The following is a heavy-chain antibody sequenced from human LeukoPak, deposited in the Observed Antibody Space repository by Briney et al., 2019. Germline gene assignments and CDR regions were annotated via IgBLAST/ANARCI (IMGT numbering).Heavy chain of an antibody. Sequence: GGSLRLSCTASGFTFSSYWMTWVRQAPGKGLEWLANIKQDGSEKKYVDSVKGRFTISRDNARNSLYLQMSSLRAEGTAVYYCARDFFSNDYDQWGQGTLVTVSS. V-gene: IGHV3-7*01. CDR3: ARDFFSNDYDQ. D-gene: IGHD2-8*01. CDR2: IKQDGSEK. CDR1: GFTFSSYW. J-gene: IGHJ5*02.